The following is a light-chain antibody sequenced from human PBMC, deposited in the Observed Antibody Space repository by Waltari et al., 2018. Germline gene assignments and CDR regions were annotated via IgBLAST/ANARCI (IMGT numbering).Light chain of an antibody. Sequence: QSALTQPASVSGSPGQSITISCTGTSSDVGFYDFVSWFQQHPGKAPKVMISKVNNRPSGVSNRFSGYKSANTASLTISGLQAEDEADYYCSSYTRRSYWVFGGGTQLTVL. CDR3: SSYTRRSYWV. J-gene: IGLJ3*02. CDR2: KVN. CDR1: SSDVGFYDF. V-gene: IGLV2-14*01.